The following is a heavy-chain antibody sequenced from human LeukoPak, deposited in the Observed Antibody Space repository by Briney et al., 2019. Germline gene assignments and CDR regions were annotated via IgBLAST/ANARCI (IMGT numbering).Heavy chain of an antibody. CDR2: IYYSGST. CDR3: SRCLTGYSSSWQY. D-gene: IGHD6-13*01. J-gene: IGHJ4*02. V-gene: IGHV4-39*01. Sequence: PSETLSLTCTVSGGSISSSSYYWGWIRQPPGKGLEWIGSIYYSGSTYYNPSLKSRVTISVDTSKNQFSLKLNSVTAADTAVYYCSRCLTGYSSSWQYWGQGNLVTVSS. CDR1: GGSISSSSYY.